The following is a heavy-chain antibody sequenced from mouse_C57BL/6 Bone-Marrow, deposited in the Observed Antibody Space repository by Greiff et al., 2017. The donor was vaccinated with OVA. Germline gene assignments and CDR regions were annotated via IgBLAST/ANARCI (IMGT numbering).Heavy chain of an antibody. CDR3: ARDTTVVADWYFDV. Sequence: VQLQQSGTELVKPGASVKLSCKASGYTFTSYWMHWVKQRPGQGLEWIGNINPSNGGTNYNEKFKSKATLTVDKSSSTAYMQLSSLTSEDSAVYYCARDTTVVADWYFDVWGTGTTVTVSS. J-gene: IGHJ1*03. CDR2: INPSNGGT. CDR1: GYTFTSYW. V-gene: IGHV1-53*01. D-gene: IGHD1-1*01.